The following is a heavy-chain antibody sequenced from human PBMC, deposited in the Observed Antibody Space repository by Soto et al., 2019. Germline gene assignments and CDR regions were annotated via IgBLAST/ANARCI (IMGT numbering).Heavy chain of an antibody. D-gene: IGHD6-19*01. J-gene: IGHJ4*02. Sequence: PLPTLSLACAISGDSVSSNTAAWNWIRSSPSRGLEWLGRTYYRSNWRHDYAVSVKSRITVNPDTSKNHFSLQLNSVTPDDTAVYYCARGLAGSGFDLWGQGTLVTVSS. CDR3: ARGLAGSGFDL. V-gene: IGHV6-1*01. CDR1: GDSVSSNTAA. CDR2: TYYRSNWRH.